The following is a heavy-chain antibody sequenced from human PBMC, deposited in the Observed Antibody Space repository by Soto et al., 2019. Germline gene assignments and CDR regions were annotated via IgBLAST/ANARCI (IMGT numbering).Heavy chain of an antibody. Sequence: QVQLQESGPGLVKPSGTLSLTCTVSGGSMTSSNWWNWVRHSPGKGLEWIGEAHHSGRTNYNPSLNSRVTISVDKSKNHFSLKLSSVTAADTAVYYCARSEATGLDHWGQGTLVTVSS. CDR3: ARSEATGLDH. J-gene: IGHJ4*02. CDR1: GGSMTSSNW. CDR2: AHHSGRT. D-gene: IGHD1-26*01. V-gene: IGHV4-4*02.